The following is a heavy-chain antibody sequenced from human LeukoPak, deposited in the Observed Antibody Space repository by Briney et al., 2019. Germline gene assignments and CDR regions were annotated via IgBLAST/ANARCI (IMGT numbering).Heavy chain of an antibody. V-gene: IGHV3-13*01. D-gene: IGHD2-21*01. CDR3: ARGAYCGGDCYYYGMDV. CDR2: IGTAGDT. J-gene: IGHJ6*02. CDR1: GFTFSSYD. Sequence: GGSLRLSCAASGFTFSSYDMHWVRQATGEGLEWVSAIGTAGDTYYPGSVKGRFTISRENAKNSLYLQMNSLRAGDTAVYYCARGAYCGGDCYYYGMDVWGQGTTVTVSS.